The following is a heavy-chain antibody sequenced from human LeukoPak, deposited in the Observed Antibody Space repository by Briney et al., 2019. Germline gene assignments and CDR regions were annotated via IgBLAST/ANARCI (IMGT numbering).Heavy chain of an antibody. CDR2: ISAYNGNT. D-gene: IGHD3-22*01. CDR3: AGSFTYYYDSTRQGAFDI. V-gene: IGHV1-18*01. CDR1: GYTFTSYG. J-gene: IGHJ3*02. Sequence: ASVKVSCKASGYTFTSYGISWVRQAPGQGLEWMGWISAYNGNTNYAQKLQGRVTMTTDTSTSTAYMELRSLRSDNTAVYYCAGSFTYYYDSTRQGAFDIWGQGTMVTVSS.